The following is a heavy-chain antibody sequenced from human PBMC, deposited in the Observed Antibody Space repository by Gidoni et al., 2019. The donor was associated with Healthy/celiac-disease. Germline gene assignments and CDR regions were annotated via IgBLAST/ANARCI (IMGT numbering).Heavy chain of an antibody. CDR1: GGSIRSSY. D-gene: IGHD6-19*01. CDR3: ARASKWLVPDN. V-gene: IGHV4-4*07. CDR2: SYTSGST. J-gene: IGHJ4*02. Sequence: QVQLQESGPGLVTTSETLSLPCTGSGGSIRSSYWSWIRQPAGTGLEWIGRSYTSGSTNYHPPLKILVTMSVETSKNPFSLKLSSVTAADTAVYYCARASKWLVPDNWGQGTLVTVSS.